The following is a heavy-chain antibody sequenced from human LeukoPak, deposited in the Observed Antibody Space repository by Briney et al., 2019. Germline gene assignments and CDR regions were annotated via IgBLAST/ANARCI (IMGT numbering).Heavy chain of an antibody. CDR3: ASYSSGWYSDY. J-gene: IGHJ4*02. V-gene: IGHV4-34*01. D-gene: IGHD6-19*01. CDR1: GGSFSGYY. CDR2: INHSGST. Sequence: SETLSLTCAVYGGSFSGYYWSWIRQPPGKGLEWIGEINHSGSTNYNPSLKSRVTISVDTSKNQFSLKLSSVTAADTAVYYCASYSSGWYSDYWGQGTLVTVS.